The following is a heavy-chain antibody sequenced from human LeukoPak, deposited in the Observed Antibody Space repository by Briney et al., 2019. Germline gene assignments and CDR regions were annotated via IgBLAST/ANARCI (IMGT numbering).Heavy chain of an antibody. CDR1: GFTLSSYN. CDR2: ISWRNIDI. D-gene: IGHD3-22*01. V-gene: IGHV3-21*01. CDR3: ARDYYDSSGYYPHPSDY. J-gene: IGHJ4*02. Sequence: GGSLRLSCVASGFTLSSYNMKWVRQAPGKRLEWVSSISWRNIDIEYADSVKGRFTISRDNDKNSLYLQMNSLRAEDTAIYYCARDYYDSSGYYPHPSDYWGQGTLVTVSS.